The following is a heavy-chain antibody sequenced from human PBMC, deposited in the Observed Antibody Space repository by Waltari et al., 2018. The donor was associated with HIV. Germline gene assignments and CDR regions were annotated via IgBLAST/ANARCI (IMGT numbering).Heavy chain of an antibody. CDR1: GFTFSSYE. J-gene: IGHJ4*02. Sequence: EVQLVESGGGLVQPGGYLRLSCAASGFTFSSYEMNWVRQAPGKGLEWVSYSSSSGSTIYYADSVKGRLTVSRDVAKNSLYLQMNSLRSEDTAVYYCARDWGSGSYRWGQGTLVTVSS. CDR2: SSSSGSTI. V-gene: IGHV3-48*03. D-gene: IGHD3-10*01. CDR3: ARDWGSGSYR.